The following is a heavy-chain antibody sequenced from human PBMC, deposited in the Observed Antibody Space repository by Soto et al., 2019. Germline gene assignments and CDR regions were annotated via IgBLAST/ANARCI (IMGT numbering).Heavy chain of an antibody. CDR3: AHSTVASRCWLQYYFDS. CDR1: GFSLSTSGVG. J-gene: IGHJ4*02. D-gene: IGHD6-19*01. CDR2: IYWDDDK. Sequence: QITLKESGPTLVKPTQTLTLTCTFSGFSLSTSGVGVGWIRQPPGKALEWLALIYWDDDKRYNPSLKSRLTSAKDTSKSQVVLTMANMDPVDTATYYCAHSTVASRCWLQYYFDSWGEGTLVTVSS. V-gene: IGHV2-5*02.